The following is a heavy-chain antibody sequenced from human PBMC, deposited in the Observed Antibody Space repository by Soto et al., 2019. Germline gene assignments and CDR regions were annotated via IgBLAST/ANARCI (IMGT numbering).Heavy chain of an antibody. V-gene: IGHV3-73*01. Sequence: HPWWSLRLSSAACGLPFCGSPLHWVCQAAGKGLEWVGRIRSKANTYAAAYATSVKGRFTISTDDSKNTTYLQMNSLKTEDTAVYFCTRPGFGDFVVPYDYGIDVWGQATTVTVSS. J-gene: IGHJ6*02. D-gene: IGHD2-15*01. CDR3: TRPGFGDFVVPYDYGIDV. CDR1: GLPFCGSP. CDR2: IRSKANTYAA.